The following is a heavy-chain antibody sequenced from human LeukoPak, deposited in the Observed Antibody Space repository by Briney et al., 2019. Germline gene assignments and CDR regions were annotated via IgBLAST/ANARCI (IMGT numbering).Heavy chain of an antibody. CDR3: ARENTMVRGAFDAFDI. CDR2: IYYSGST. D-gene: IGHD3-10*01. CDR1: GGSISGSY. J-gene: IGHJ3*02. Sequence: SETLSLTCTVSGGSISGSYWSWIRQPPGKGLEWIGYIYYSGSTNYNPSLKSRATILVDTSNNQFSLRLNSVTAADTAVYYCARENTMVRGAFDAFDIWGQGTMVTVSS. V-gene: IGHV4-59*01.